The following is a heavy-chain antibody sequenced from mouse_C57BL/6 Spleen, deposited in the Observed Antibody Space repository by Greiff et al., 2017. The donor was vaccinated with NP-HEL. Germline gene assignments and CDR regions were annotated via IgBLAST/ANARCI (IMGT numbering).Heavy chain of an antibody. V-gene: IGHV5-4*01. CDR2: ISDGGSYT. D-gene: IGHD2-2*01. J-gene: IGHJ2*01. CDR1: GFTFSSYA. Sequence: EVKLVESGGGLVKPGGSLKLSCAASGFTFSSYAMSWVRQTPEKRLEWVATISDGGSYTYYPDNVKGRFTISRDNAKNNLYLQMSHLKSEDTAMYYCARESYGFFFDYWGQGATLTVSS. CDR3: ARESYGFFFDY.